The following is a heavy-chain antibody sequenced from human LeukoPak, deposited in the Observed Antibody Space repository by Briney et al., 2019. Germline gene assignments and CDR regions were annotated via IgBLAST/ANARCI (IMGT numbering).Heavy chain of an antibody. CDR1: GGSFSGYY. V-gene: IGHV4-34*01. J-gene: IGHJ5*02. D-gene: IGHD1-7*01. CDR3: ARANLLAFHP. Sequence: SETLSLTCAVYGGSFSGYYWSWIRQPPGKGLEWIGEINHSGSTNYNPSLKSRVTISVDTSKNQFSLKLSSVTAADTAVYYCARANLLAFHPWGQGTLVTVSS. CDR2: INHSGST.